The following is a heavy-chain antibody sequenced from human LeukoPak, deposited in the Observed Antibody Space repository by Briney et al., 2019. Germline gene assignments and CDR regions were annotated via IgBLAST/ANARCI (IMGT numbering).Heavy chain of an antibody. J-gene: IGHJ2*01. CDR3: ARLPITITMIVVVNWYFDL. CDR1: GGSFSGYY. CDR2: INHSGST. D-gene: IGHD3-22*01. Sequence: SETLSLTCAVYGGSFSGYYWSWIRQPPGKGLEWIGEINHSGSTNYNPSLKSRVTISVDTSKNQFSLKLSSVTAADTAVYYCARLPITITMIVVVNWYFDLWGRGTLVTVSS. V-gene: IGHV4-34*01.